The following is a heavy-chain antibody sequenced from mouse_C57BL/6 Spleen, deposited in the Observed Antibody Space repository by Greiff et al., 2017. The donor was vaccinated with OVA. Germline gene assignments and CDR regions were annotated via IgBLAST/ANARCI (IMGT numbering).Heavy chain of an antibody. CDR2: IDPSDSET. CDR3: ARRDYYGSSLDY. Sequence: QVQLQQPGAELVRPGSSVKLSCKASGYTFTSYWMHWVKQRPIQGLEWIGNIDPSDSETHYNQKFKDKVTLTVDKSSSTAYMQLSSLTSEDSAVYYCARRDYYGSSLDYWGQGTTLTVSS. J-gene: IGHJ2*01. D-gene: IGHD1-1*01. CDR1: GYTFTSYW. V-gene: IGHV1-52*01.